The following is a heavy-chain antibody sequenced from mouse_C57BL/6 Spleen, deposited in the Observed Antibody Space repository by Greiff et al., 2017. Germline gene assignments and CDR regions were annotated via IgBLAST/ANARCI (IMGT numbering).Heavy chain of an antibody. CDR2: IRLKSDNYAT. CDR1: GFTFSNYW. J-gene: IGHJ3*01. V-gene: IGHV6-3*01. D-gene: IGHD1-1*01. Sequence: EVKLEESGGGLVQPGGSMKLSCVASGFTFSNYWMNWVRQSPEKGLEWVAQIRLKSDNYATHYAESVKGRFTISRDDSKSSVYLQMNNLRAEDTGMYYCTGQNYGSRGGFAYWGQGTLVTVSA. CDR3: TGQNYGSRGGFAY.